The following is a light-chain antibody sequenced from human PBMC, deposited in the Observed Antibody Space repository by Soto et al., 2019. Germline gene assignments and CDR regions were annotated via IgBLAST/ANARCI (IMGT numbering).Light chain of an antibody. CDR1: QSVSSN. J-gene: IGKJ2*01. V-gene: IGKV3-15*01. CDR3: QQYNNWPYT. CDR2: GAS. Sequence: EIVMTQSPATLAVSPGERAALSCRASQSVSSNFAWYQQKPGQAPSFLIYGASSRAPSTPARFSGSGSGTEFTLTISRLQSEDFAVYYCQQYNNWPYTFGLGTQVEMK.